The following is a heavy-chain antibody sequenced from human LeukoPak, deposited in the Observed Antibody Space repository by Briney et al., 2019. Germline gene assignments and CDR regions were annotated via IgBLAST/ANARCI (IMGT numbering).Heavy chain of an antibody. CDR3: AKDGAYVWGSYRYTGPHYFDY. J-gene: IGHJ4*02. Sequence: GGSLRLSCAASGFTFSSYGTHWVRQAPGKGLEWVAVISYDGSNKYYADSVKGRFTISRDNSKNTLYLQMNSLRAEDTAVYYCAKDGAYVWGSYRYTGPHYFDYWGQGTLVTVSS. CDR1: GFTFSSYG. CDR2: ISYDGSNK. V-gene: IGHV3-30*18. D-gene: IGHD3-16*02.